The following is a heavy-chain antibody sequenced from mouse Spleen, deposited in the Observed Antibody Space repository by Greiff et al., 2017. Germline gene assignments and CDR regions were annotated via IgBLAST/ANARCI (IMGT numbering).Heavy chain of an antibody. CDR3: ARSTEAMDY. V-gene: IGHV1-26*01. CDR2: INPNNGGT. Sequence: VQLKQSGPELVKPGASVKISCKASGYTFTDYYMNWVKQSHGKSLEWIGDINPNNGGTSYNQKFKGKATLTVDKSSSTAYMELRSLTSEDSAVYYCARSTEAMDYWGQGTSVTVSS. CDR1: GYTFTDYY. J-gene: IGHJ4*01. D-gene: IGHD1-1*01.